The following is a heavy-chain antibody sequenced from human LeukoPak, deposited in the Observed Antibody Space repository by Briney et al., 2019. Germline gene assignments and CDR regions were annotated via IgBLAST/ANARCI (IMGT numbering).Heavy chain of an antibody. J-gene: IGHJ4*02. CDR1: GGSISSGGYY. Sequence: SETLSLTCTVSGGSISSGGYYWSWIRQHPGKGLEWIGYIYYSGSTYYNPSLKSRVTISVDTSKNQFSLKLSSVTAADTAVYYCARVGGRQNNPSDYWGQGTLVTVSS. CDR3: ARVGGRQNNPSDY. D-gene: IGHD2/OR15-2a*01. CDR2: IYYSGST. V-gene: IGHV4-31*03.